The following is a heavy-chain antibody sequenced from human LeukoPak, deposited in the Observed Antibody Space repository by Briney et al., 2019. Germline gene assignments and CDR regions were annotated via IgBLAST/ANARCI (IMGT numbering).Heavy chain of an antibody. CDR2: IIPIFGTA. D-gene: IGHD3-10*01. CDR3: ASPHYYGSGEDLYYFDY. V-gene: IGHV1-69*13. J-gene: IGHJ4*02. CDR1: GGTFSSYA. Sequence: SVKVSCKASGGTFSSYAISWVRQAPGQGLEWMGGIIPIFGTANYAQKFQGRVTITADESTSTAYMELSSLRSEDTAVYYCASPHYYGSGEDLYYFDYWGQGTLVTVSS.